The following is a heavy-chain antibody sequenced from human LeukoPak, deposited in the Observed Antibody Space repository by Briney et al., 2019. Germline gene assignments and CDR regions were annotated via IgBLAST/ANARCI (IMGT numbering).Heavy chain of an antibody. Sequence: ASVKVSCKASRYTFTSYAMHWVRQAPGQRLEWMGWINAGNGNTKYSQKFQGRVTITRDTSASTAYMELSSLRSEDTAVYYCARRKDTAMVFDPWGQGTLVTVSS. CDR2: INAGNGNT. D-gene: IGHD5-18*01. V-gene: IGHV1-3*01. CDR3: ARRKDTAMVFDP. CDR1: RYTFTSYA. J-gene: IGHJ5*02.